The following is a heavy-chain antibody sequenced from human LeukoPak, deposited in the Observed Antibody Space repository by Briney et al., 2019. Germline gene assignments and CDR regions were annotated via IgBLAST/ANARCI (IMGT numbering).Heavy chain of an antibody. J-gene: IGHJ3*02. CDR2: IYYSGST. CDR1: GGSISSGGYY. D-gene: IGHD2-21*02. Sequence: SQTLSLTCTVSGGSISSGGYYWSWIRQHPEKGLEWIGYIYYSGSTYYNPSLKSRVTISVDTSKNQFSLKLSSVTAADTAVYYCARTAYCGGDCYYLSGAFDIWGQGTMVTVSS. CDR3: ARTAYCGGDCYYLSGAFDI. V-gene: IGHV4-31*03.